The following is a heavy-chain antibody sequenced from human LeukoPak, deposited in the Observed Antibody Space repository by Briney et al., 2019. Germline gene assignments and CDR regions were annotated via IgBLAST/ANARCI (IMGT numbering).Heavy chain of an antibody. V-gene: IGHV4-34*01. CDR1: GVSFDDYY. J-gene: IGHJ4*02. CDR2: INHSGYT. Sequence: SETLSLTCAVSGVSFDDYYWSWVRQTPGKGLEWLGEINHSGYTSDSPSLKSRVTLSIDTSNKQFSLNLRSVTVADAGIYYCTRMTTGHDYWGQGTLGTVSS. D-gene: IGHD4-17*01. CDR3: TRMTTGHDY.